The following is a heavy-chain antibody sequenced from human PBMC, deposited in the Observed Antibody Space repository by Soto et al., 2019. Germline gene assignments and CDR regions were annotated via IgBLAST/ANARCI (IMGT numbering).Heavy chain of an antibody. V-gene: IGHV3-23*01. CDR2: IGVSSDA. J-gene: IGHJ4*02. CDR3: AKNYFFDS. CDR1: GFTFSSYA. Sequence: EVQLLESGGGLVQPGESLRLSCAASGFTFSSYAMSWARQAPGKGLEWVSSIGVSSDAYYADSVKGRFTISRDNSRNTLXLQMNSLRAEDTALYYCAKNYFFDSWGQGTLVTVSS.